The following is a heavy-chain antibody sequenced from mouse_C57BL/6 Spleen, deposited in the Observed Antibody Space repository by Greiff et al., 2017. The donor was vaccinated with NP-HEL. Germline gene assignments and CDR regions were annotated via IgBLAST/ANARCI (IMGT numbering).Heavy chain of an antibody. J-gene: IGHJ1*03. CDR2: ISDGGSYT. Sequence: EVKLVESGGGLVKPGGSLKLSCAASGFTFSSYAMSWVRQTPEKRLEWVATISDGGSYTYYPDNVKGRFTISRDNAKNNLYLQMSHLKSEDTAMYYCARENDYGSSSQSGSFDVWGTGTTVTVSS. CDR3: ARENDYGSSSQSGSFDV. D-gene: IGHD1-1*01. CDR1: GFTFSSYA. V-gene: IGHV5-4*01.